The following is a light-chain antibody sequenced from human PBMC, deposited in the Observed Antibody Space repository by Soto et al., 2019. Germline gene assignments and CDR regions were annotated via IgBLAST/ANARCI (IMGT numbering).Light chain of an antibody. CDR2: AAS. Sequence: DIQMTQSPSSLSASVGDRVTITCRASQGISNYLTWYQQKPGKAPRLLIYAASTLHSGVPPRFAGSGSGTEFTLTISSLQPEDVATYYCQKYNNAPYTFGQGTKLEIK. CDR3: QKYNNAPYT. CDR1: QGISNY. V-gene: IGKV1-27*01. J-gene: IGKJ2*01.